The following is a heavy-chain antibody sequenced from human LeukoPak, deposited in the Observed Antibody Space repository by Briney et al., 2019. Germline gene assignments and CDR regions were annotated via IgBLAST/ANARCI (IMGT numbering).Heavy chain of an antibody. J-gene: IGHJ5*02. D-gene: IGHD1-26*01. CDR3: ARGTPSGGATSHWFDP. Sequence: SETLSLTCAVYGGSFSGYYWSWIRQPPGKGLEWIGEINHSGSTNYNPSLKSRVTISVDTSKNQFSLKLSSVTAADTAVYYCARGTPSGGATSHWFDPWGQGTLVTVSS. V-gene: IGHV4-34*01. CDR2: INHSGST. CDR1: GGSFSGYY.